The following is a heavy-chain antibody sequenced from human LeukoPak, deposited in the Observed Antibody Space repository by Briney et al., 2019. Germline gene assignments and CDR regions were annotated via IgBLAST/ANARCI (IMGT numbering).Heavy chain of an antibody. Sequence: ASVKVSCKASEYTFTGYYIHWVRHAPGQGLEWMGWINPNSGGTNYAQKFQGRVTMTRDTSISTAYMELSRLKSDDTAVYYCARGSPFREPCFDYWGQGTLVTVSS. CDR2: INPNSGGT. CDR1: EYTFTGYY. CDR3: ARGSPFREPCFDY. V-gene: IGHV1-2*02. J-gene: IGHJ4*02. D-gene: IGHD1-26*01.